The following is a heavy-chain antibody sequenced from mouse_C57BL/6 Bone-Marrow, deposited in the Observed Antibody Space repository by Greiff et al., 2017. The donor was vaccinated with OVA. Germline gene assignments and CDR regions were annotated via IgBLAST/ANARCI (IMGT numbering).Heavy chain of an antibody. D-gene: IGHD1-1*01. CDR3: AREARYYGSDWYFDV. CDR1: GFTFSSYA. CDR2: ISAGGSYT. J-gene: IGHJ1*03. Sequence: EVQGVESGGGLVKPGGSLKLSCAASGFTFSSYAMYWVRQTPEKRLEWVATISAGGSYTYYPDNVKGRSTITRDNAKNNRSLQMSQLKSEDTAMYYCAREARYYGSDWYFDVWGTGTTVTVSS. V-gene: IGHV5-4*01.